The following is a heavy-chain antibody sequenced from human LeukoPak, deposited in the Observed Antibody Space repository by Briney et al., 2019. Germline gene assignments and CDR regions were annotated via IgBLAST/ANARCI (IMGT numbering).Heavy chain of an antibody. J-gene: IGHJ4*02. Sequence: PGRSLKLSCEASGFTFSSYGWHWFRQAPGKGLEWVAVISYDGSNKYYADSVKGRFTISRDNSKNTLNLQMNSLRAEDTAVYYCAKVNGWFGQLWYYFDYWGQGTLVTVSS. CDR1: GFTFSSYG. CDR2: ISYDGSNK. D-gene: IGHD3-10*01. V-gene: IGHV3-30*18. CDR3: AKVNGWFGQLWYYFDY.